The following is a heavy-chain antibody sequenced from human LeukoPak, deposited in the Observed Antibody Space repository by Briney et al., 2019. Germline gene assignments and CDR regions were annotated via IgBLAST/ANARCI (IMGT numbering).Heavy chain of an antibody. CDR2: IFPDDSNT. D-gene: IGHD2-2*01. J-gene: IGHJ4*02. Sequence: GESLQISCQGSGYRFSDSWIAWVRQVPGKGLEWMGIIFPDDSNTRYSPSFQGHITISADKSNNTAYLQWSSLKASDTAIYYCARRGRGYCSSTSCFSDYWGQGTLVTVSS. CDR1: GYRFSDSW. V-gene: IGHV5-51*01. CDR3: ARRGRGYCSSTSCFSDY.